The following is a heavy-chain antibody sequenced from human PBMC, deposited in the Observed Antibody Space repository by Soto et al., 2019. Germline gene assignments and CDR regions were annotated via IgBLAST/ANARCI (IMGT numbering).Heavy chain of an antibody. V-gene: IGHV3-23*01. CDR2: ISGSGGST. Sequence: EVQLLESGGGLVQPGGSLRLSCAASGFTFSRYAMSWVRQAPGKGLEWVSGISGSGGSTYYADSVKGRFTISRDNSKNTLDLEMNSLRAEGTGVYYCGSHLLDTAMDLDYWGQGTLVTVSS. J-gene: IGHJ4*02. CDR1: GFTFSRYA. D-gene: IGHD5-18*01. CDR3: GSHLLDTAMDLDY.